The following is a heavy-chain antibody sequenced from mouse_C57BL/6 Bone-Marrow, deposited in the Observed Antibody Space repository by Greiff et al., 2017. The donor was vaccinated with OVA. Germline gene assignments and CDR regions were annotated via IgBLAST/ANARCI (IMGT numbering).Heavy chain of an antibody. CDR3: TRAGWLLLYWYFDV. CDR2: ISSGGDYI. V-gene: IGHV5-9-1*02. Sequence: EVKLMESGEGLVKPGGSLKLSCAASGFTFSSYAMSWVRQTPEKRLEWVAYISSGGDYIYYADTVKGRFTISRDNARNTLYLQMSSLKSEDTAMYYCTRAGWLLLYWYFDVWGTGTTFTVSS. CDR1: GFTFSSYA. D-gene: IGHD2-3*01. J-gene: IGHJ1*03.